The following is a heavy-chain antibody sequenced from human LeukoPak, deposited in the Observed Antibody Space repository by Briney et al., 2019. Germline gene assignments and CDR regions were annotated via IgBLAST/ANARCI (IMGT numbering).Heavy chain of an antibody. Sequence: SVKVSCKASGYTFTSYAISWMRQAPGQGLEWMGGIVPIFGTANYAQKFQGRVTITADESTSTAYMELSSLRSEDTAVYYCARSTIFGVVIIAYFDYWGPRTLVTVSS. CDR1: GYTFTSYA. CDR3: ARSTIFGVVIIAYFDY. V-gene: IGHV1-69*13. D-gene: IGHD3-3*01. CDR2: IVPIFGTA. J-gene: IGHJ4*02.